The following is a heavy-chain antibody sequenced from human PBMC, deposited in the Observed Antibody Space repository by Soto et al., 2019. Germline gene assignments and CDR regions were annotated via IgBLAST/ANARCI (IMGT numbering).Heavy chain of an antibody. D-gene: IGHD3-3*01. V-gene: IGHV4-31*03. Sequence: SETLSLTCTVSGGSISSGGYYWSWIRQHPGKGLEWIGYIYYSGSTYYNPSLKSRVTISVDTSKNQFSLKLSSVTAADTAVYYCARVEPMYYDFWSGYSSLWGQGTLVTVSS. CDR3: ARVEPMYYDFWSGYSSL. J-gene: IGHJ4*02. CDR2: IYYSGST. CDR1: GGSISSGGYY.